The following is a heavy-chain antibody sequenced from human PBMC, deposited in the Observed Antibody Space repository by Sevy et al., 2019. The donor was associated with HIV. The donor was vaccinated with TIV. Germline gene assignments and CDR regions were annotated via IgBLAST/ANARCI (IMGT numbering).Heavy chain of an antibody. Sequence: GGSLRLSCAASGFIFGTYAMNWVRQAPGKGLEWVSAISGSGGSTYYADSLKGRFTISRDNSKKKLYLQMNSLRAEDTAVYYCAKGDRTFYGMDVWGQRTTVTVSS. J-gene: IGHJ6*02. CDR2: ISGSGGST. V-gene: IGHV3-23*01. CDR1: GFIFGTYA. CDR3: AKGDRTFYGMDV.